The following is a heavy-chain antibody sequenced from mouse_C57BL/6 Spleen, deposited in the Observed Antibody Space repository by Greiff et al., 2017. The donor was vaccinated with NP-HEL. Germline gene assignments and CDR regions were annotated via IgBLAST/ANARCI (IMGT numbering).Heavy chain of an antibody. J-gene: IGHJ2*01. D-gene: IGHD2-2*01. CDR3: ARGGIYYGYDFDY. Sequence: VHVKQSGPELVKPGASVKISCKASGYSFTDYNMNWVKQSNGKSLEWIGVINPNYGTTSYNQKFKGKATLTVDQSSSTAYMQLNSLTSEDSAVYYCARGGIYYGYDFDYWGQGTTLTVSS. V-gene: IGHV1-39*01. CDR2: INPNYGTT. CDR1: GYSFTDYN.